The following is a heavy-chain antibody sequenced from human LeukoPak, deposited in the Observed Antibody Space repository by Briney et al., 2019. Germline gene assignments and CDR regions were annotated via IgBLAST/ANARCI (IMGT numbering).Heavy chain of an antibody. J-gene: IGHJ5*01. CDR3: TVLRFLEWAGGWFDS. V-gene: IGHV3-7*01. CDR2: IKQDGSEK. D-gene: IGHD3-3*01. Sequence: GGSLRLSCAASGFTFSTYWMSWVRQAPGKGLQWVANIKQDGSEKYYVDSVKGRFNISRDNAKNSLYLQMNSLRAEDTAVYYCTVLRFLEWAGGWFDSWGQGTLVTVSS. CDR1: GFTFSTYW.